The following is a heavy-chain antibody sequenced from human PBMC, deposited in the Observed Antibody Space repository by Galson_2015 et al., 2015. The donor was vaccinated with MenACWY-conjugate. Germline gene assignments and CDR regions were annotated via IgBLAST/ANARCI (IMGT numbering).Heavy chain of an antibody. J-gene: IGHJ4*02. CDR1: GYLFTRYG. CDR2: ITPTNDNT. V-gene: IGHV1-18*01. CDR3: ARDHDFVCGTYPFDF. Sequence: SVKVSCKASGYLFTRYGISWVRQAPGQGLEWMGWITPTNDNTHYAQRFQGRVTMTTDTSTSTAYMELRSLRSDDTAVYFCARDHDFVCGTYPFDFWGQGTLVTVSS. D-gene: IGHD3-16*02.